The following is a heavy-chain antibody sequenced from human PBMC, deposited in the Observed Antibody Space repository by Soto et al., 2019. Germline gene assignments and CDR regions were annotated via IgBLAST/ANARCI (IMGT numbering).Heavy chain of an antibody. CDR1: GYPFTDHD. CDR3: ARIGGYNLGYYFDF. V-gene: IGHV3-11*01. J-gene: IGHJ4*02. D-gene: IGHD5-12*01. Sequence: PGGSLRLYCASSGYPFTDHDMTWIRQAPGKGLEWVSYISSSGTTIYYADSVKGRFTISRDNAENSLYLQMNSLRADDTAVYYCARIGGYNLGYYFDFWGPGTLGTV. CDR2: ISSSGTTI.